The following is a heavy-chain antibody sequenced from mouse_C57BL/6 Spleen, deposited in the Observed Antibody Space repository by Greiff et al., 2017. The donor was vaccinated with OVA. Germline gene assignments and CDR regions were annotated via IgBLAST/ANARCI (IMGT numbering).Heavy chain of an antibody. CDR1: GYTFTSYW. CDR3: ARRGDYDYDEGTFAY. CDR2: IHPNSGST. V-gene: IGHV1-64*01. Sequence: VQLQQPGAELVKPGASVKLSCKASGYTFTSYWMHWVKQRPGQGLEWIGMIHPNSGSTNYNEKFKSKATLTVDKSSSTAYMQLSSLTSEDSAVYYCARRGDYDYDEGTFAYWGQGTLVTVSA. J-gene: IGHJ3*01. D-gene: IGHD2-4*01.